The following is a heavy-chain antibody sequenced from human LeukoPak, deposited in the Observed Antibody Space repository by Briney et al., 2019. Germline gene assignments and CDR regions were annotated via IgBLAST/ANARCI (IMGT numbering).Heavy chain of an antibody. Sequence: GGSLRLSCAASGFSFSSYPMHWVRQAPGKGLEYVSVIGSNGDGIYYANSVKGRFTISRDNSKNTLYLQMGSLRAEDTAVYYCAKNYHSYYYYYMDVWGKGTTVTVSS. CDR1: GFSFSSYP. CDR2: IGSNGDGI. D-gene: IGHD3-10*01. J-gene: IGHJ6*03. V-gene: IGHV3-64*01. CDR3: AKNYHSYYYYYMDV.